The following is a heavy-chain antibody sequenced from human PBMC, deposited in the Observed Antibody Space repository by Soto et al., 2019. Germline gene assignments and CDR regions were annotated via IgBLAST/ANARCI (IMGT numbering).Heavy chain of an antibody. CDR3: TTGYSSSPI. Sequence: GGSLRLSCAASGFTFSNAWMSWVRQAPGKGLEWVGRIKGKTDGGTTDYAAPVKGRFTTSRDDSKNTLYLQMNSLKTEDTAVYYCTTGYSSSPIWGQGTMVTVSS. J-gene: IGHJ3*02. CDR2: IKGKTDGGTT. V-gene: IGHV3-15*01. D-gene: IGHD6-6*01. CDR1: GFTFSNAW.